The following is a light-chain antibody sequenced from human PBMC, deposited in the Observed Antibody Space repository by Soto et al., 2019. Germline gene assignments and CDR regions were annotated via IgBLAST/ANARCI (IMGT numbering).Light chain of an antibody. CDR2: GAS. V-gene: IGKV3-15*01. CDR1: QLVSSY. Sequence: VLTQSPATLSLSPGERATLSCRASQLVSSYLAWYQQKPGQAPRLLIYGASTRATGIPARFSGSGSGTGFTLTISSLQSEDFAVYYCQQYNNWPRTFGQGTKVDIK. J-gene: IGKJ1*01. CDR3: QQYNNWPRT.